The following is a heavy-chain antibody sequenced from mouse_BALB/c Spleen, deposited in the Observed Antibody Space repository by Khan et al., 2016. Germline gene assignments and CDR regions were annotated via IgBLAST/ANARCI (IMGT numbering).Heavy chain of an antibody. V-gene: IGHV14-3*02. CDR2: IDPANVNT. CDR3: TREGYYPY. CDR1: GFNIKDTY. Sequence: VQLQQPGAELVKPGASVKLSCTASGFNIKDTYMHWVKQRPEQGLEWIGRIDPANVNTKYDPKFQGKATITADTSSNTAYLQLSSLTSEDTAVXYCTREGYYPYWGQGTTLTVSS. D-gene: IGHD2-3*01. J-gene: IGHJ2*01.